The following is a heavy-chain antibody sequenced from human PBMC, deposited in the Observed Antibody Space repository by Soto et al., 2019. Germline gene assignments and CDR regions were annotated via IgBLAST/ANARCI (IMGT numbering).Heavy chain of an antibody. CDR1: GGTFSSYA. V-gene: IGHV1-69*12. CDR2: IIPMSGAT. Sequence: QVQLVQSGAEVKKPGSSVKVSCKASGGTFSSYALSWVRQAPGQGLEWMGGIIPMSGATNYAQKFQGRLTFTADESTNTAYLELTSLRSEDTAVYYCARGGPENDYWGQGTLVTVSS. D-gene: IGHD1-26*01. J-gene: IGHJ4*02. CDR3: ARGGPENDY.